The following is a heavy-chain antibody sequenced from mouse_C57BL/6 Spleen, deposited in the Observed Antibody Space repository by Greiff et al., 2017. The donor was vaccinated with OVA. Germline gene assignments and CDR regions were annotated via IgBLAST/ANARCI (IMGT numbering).Heavy chain of an antibody. CDR3: ARRDYDGKDWYFDV. J-gene: IGHJ1*03. Sequence: EVKLVESGGGLVKPGGSLKLSCAASGFTFSSYAMSWVRQTPEKRLAWVATISDGGSYTYYPDNVKGRFTISRDNAKNNLYLQMSHLKSEDTAMYYCARRDYDGKDWYFDVWGTGTTVTVSS. D-gene: IGHD2-4*01. CDR2: ISDGGSYT. CDR1: GFTFSSYA. V-gene: IGHV5-4*03.